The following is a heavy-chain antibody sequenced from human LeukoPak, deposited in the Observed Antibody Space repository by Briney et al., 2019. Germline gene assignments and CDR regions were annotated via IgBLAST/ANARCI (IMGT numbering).Heavy chain of an antibody. CDR3: ARDYFWSGYKFDY. V-gene: IGHV1-2*02. J-gene: IGHJ4*02. CDR1: GYTFTGYY. CDR2: INPNSGGT. D-gene: IGHD3-3*01. Sequence: ASVKVSCKASGYTFTGYYMHWVRQAPGQGLEWMGWINPNSGGTNYAQKFQGRVTMTRDTSISTAYMEPSRLRSDDTAVYYCARDYFWSGYKFDYWGQGTLVTVSS.